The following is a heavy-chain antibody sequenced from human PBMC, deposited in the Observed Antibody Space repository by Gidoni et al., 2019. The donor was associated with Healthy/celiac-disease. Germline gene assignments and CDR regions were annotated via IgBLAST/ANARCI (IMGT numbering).Heavy chain of an antibody. CDR2: IYSGGST. J-gene: IGHJ4*02. Sequence: EVQLVESGGGLVQPGGSLRLSCAASGFTVSSNYMSWVRQAPGKGLEWVSVIYSGGSTYYADSVKGRFTISRDNSKNTLYLQMNSLRAEDTAVYYCARELCSGGSCYSGFDYWGQGTLVTVSS. D-gene: IGHD2-15*01. CDR3: ARELCSGGSCYSGFDY. CDR1: GFTVSSNY. V-gene: IGHV3-66*02.